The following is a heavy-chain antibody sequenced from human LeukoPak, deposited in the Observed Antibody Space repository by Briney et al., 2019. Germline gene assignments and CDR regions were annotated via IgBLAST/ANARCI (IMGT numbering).Heavy chain of an antibody. CDR1: GYTFSSYA. V-gene: IGHV3-23*01. CDR3: AKRWDGSGSYFFDY. D-gene: IGHD3-10*01. Sequence: GGSLRLSCAGSGYTFSSYAMSWVRQAPGKGLEWVSAISGSGGSTYYADSVKGRFTISRDNSKNTLYLQMNSLRAEDTAVYYCAKRWDGSGSYFFDYWGQGTLVTVSS. J-gene: IGHJ4*02. CDR2: ISGSGGST.